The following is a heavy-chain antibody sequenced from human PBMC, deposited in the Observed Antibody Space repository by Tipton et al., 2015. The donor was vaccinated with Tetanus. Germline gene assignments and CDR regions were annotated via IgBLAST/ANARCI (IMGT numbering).Heavy chain of an antibody. CDR3: ARDFGGIVENFDY. V-gene: IGHV3-11*01. J-gene: IGHJ4*02. CDR1: GFTFSDYY. Sequence: SLRLSCAASGFTFSDYYMSWIRQAPGKGLEWVSYISSSGSTIYYADSVKDRFTISRDNAKNSLYLQMNSLRAEDTAVYYCARDFGGIVENFDYWGQGTLVTVSS. D-gene: IGHD1-26*01. CDR2: ISSSGSTI.